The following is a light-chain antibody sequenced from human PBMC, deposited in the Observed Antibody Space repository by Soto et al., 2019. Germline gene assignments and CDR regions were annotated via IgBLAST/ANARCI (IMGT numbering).Light chain of an antibody. J-gene: IGLJ2*01. Sequence: QAVVTQEPSVSVSPGRTVTLTCGLSSGSVSTSYYPSWYQQTPGHAPRTLIYSTNTRSSGVPDRFSGSILGNKAALTITGPQADDESDYYCVLYMGSGISVFGGGTKLTVL. CDR1: SGSVSTSYY. CDR3: VLYMGSGISV. V-gene: IGLV8-61*01. CDR2: STN.